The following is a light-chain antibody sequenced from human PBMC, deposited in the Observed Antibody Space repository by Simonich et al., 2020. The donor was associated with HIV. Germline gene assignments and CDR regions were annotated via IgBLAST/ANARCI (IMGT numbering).Light chain of an antibody. CDR3: SSYAGSNNLV. J-gene: IGLJ2*01. V-gene: IGLV2-11*01. CDR1: SSDVGGYNY. CDR2: DFS. Sequence: QSALTQPRSVSGSPGQSVTISCTGTSSDVGGYNYVSWYQQHPGKAPKLMIYDFSTRPSGVPDRFSGAKSGNTASLTVSGLQAEDEADYYCSSYAGSNNLVFGGGTKLTVL.